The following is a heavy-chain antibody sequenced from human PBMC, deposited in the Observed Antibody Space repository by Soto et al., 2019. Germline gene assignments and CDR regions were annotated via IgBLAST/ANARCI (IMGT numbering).Heavy chain of an antibody. V-gene: IGHV1-69*06. J-gene: IGHJ6*02. D-gene: IGHD3-3*01. CDR1: GGTFSSYA. CDR3: ARYGYYEPEIAYGMDV. CDR2: IIPIFGTA. Sequence: QVQLVQSGAEVKKPGSSVKVSCKASGGTFSSYAISWVRQAPGQGLEWMGGIIPIFGTANYAQKFQGRVTITADKSTSTAYMELSSLRSEDTAVYYCARYGYYEPEIAYGMDVWGQGTTVTVSS.